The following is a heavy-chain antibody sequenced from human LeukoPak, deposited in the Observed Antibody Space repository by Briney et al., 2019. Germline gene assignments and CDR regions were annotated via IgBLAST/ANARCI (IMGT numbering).Heavy chain of an antibody. Sequence: GGSLRLSCAASGFTFSTYGMHWVRQAPGKGLEWVAVIWYDGSNKYYADSVKGRFTISRDNSKNTLYLQMNSLRAEDTAVYYCARFAGYSSSWPLDYWGQGALVTVSS. CDR3: ARFAGYSSSWPLDY. J-gene: IGHJ4*02. D-gene: IGHD6-13*01. V-gene: IGHV3-33*01. CDR1: GFTFSTYG. CDR2: IWYDGSNK.